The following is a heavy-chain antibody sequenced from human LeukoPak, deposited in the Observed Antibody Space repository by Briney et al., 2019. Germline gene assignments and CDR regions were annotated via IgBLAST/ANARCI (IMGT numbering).Heavy chain of an antibody. CDR2: IDETERT. CDR3: ARGHVPAL. J-gene: IGHJ4*02. D-gene: IGHD2-2*01. CDR1: GGSLSASR. V-gene: IGHV4-34*01. Sequence: SETLSLICAVYGGSLSASRWSWLRQPPGEGLEWIGEIDETERTTYNPSLMSRVTISEDRSRNQIFLRLNSIIAADTAVYYCARGHVPALWDPGTRVTVSS.